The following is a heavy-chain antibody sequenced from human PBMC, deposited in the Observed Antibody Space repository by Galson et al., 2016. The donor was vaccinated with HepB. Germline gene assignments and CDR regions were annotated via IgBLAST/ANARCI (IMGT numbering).Heavy chain of an antibody. J-gene: IGHJ4*02. Sequence: PALVKPTQTLTLTCTFSGFSLSTSEVGVGWIRQPPGKALEWLALIYWDEDKRYSPSLKSRLTITKDTSKNQVVLTMANLDPVDTATYYCAHIMAPTGIEAFDYWGQGILVTVSS. CDR3: AHIMAPTGIEAFDY. D-gene: IGHD6-13*01. CDR2: IYWDEDK. CDR1: GFSLSTSEVG. V-gene: IGHV2-5*02.